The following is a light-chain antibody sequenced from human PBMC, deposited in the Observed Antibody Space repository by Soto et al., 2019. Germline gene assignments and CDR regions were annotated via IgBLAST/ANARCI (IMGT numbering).Light chain of an antibody. J-gene: IGKJ5*01. V-gene: IGKV1-33*01. CDR3: QQYDNLPIT. Sequence: DIQITQSPSSLSASVGDRVTITCRASQSISSYLNWYQQKPGKAPNLLIVAASSLQSGVPSRFSGSGSGTDFTFTISSLQPEDIATYYCQQYDNLPITFGQGTRLEIK. CDR2: AAS. CDR1: QSISSY.